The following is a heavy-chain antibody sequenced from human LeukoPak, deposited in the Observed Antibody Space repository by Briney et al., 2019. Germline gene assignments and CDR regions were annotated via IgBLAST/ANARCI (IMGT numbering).Heavy chain of an antibody. CDR3: ARHQGYYYYGMDV. J-gene: IGHJ6*02. Sequence: GESLKISCKGSGYSFTSYWIGWVRQMPGKGLEWMGIIYPGDPDTRYSPSFQGQVTISADKSISTAYLQWSSLKASDTAMYYCARHQGYYYYGMDVWGQGTTVTVSS. CDR1: GYSFTSYW. V-gene: IGHV5-51*01. CDR2: IYPGDPDT.